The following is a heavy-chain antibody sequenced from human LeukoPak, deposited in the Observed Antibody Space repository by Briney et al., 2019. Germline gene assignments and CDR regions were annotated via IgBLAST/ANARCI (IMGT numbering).Heavy chain of an antibody. J-gene: IGHJ4*02. V-gene: IGHV4-39*01. Sequence: PSETLSLTCAVSGGPISTSSYYWDWIRQSPGKGLEWIGSIFYSGTTYYNPSFTSRLTMSVDTSKNQFSLKLNSVTAADTAVYYCARYLRREALTSSHFDYWGQGTLVTVSS. D-gene: IGHD3-9*01. CDR2: IFYSGTT. CDR3: ARYLRREALTSSHFDY. CDR1: GGPISTSSYY.